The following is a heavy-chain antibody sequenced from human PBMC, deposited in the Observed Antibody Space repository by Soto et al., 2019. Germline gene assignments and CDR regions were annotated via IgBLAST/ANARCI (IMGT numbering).Heavy chain of an antibody. D-gene: IGHD3-22*01. V-gene: IGHV3-9*01. J-gene: IGHJ4*02. CDR2: ISWNSGTI. CDR1: GFTFDDYA. Sequence: PGGSLRLSCAASGFTFDDYAMHWVRQAPGKGLEWVSGISWNSGTIGYADSVKGRFTISRDNAKNSLYLQMNSLRNEDTALYYCTKGTWYYYDRIGYLDYWGQGTLVTVSS. CDR3: TKGTWYYYDRIGYLDY.